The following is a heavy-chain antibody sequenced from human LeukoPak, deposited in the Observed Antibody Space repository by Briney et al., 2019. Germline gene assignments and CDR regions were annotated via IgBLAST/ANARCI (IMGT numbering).Heavy chain of an antibody. CDR2: IYYSGSA. Sequence: SETLSLTCTVSGDSITGYHWSWVRQPPGKGLEWIGYIYYSGSANYSPSLSSRVSISVDTSKNQISLKLSSLTATDTAVYYCARHGGSGSYYNWFDPWGQGTLVTVSS. V-gene: IGHV4-59*08. D-gene: IGHD3-10*01. CDR1: GDSITGYH. J-gene: IGHJ5*02. CDR3: ARHGGSGSYYNWFDP.